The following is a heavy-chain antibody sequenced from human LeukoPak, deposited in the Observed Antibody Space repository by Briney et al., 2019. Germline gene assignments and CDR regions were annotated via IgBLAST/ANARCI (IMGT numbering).Heavy chain of an antibody. D-gene: IGHD3-3*01. J-gene: IGHJ6*02. CDR2: INPNSGGT. CDR3: ARGITIFGVVSDYGMDV. Sequence: ASVKVSCKASGYTFTGYYMHWVRQAPGQELEWMGWINPNSGGTNYAQKFQGRVTMTRDTSISTAYMELSRLRSDDTAVYYCARGITIFGVVSDYGMDVWGQGTTVTVSS. CDR1: GYTFTGYY. V-gene: IGHV1-2*02.